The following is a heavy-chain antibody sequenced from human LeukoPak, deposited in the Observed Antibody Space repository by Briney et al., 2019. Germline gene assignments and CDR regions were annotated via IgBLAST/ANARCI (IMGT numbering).Heavy chain of an antibody. J-gene: IGHJ3*02. CDR3: ASLAYCGGDCYSTDAFDI. CDR2: IYTSGST. D-gene: IGHD2-21*02. CDR1: GGSISSYY. V-gene: IGHV4-4*07. Sequence: SETRSLTCTVSGGSISSYYWSWIRQPAGKGLEWIGRIYTSGSTNYNPSLKSRVTMSVDTSKNQFSLKLSPVTAADTAVYYCASLAYCGGDCYSTDAFDIWGQGTMVTVSS.